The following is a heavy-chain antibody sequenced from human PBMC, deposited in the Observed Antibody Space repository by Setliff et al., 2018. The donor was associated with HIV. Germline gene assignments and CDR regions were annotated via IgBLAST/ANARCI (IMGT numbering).Heavy chain of an antibody. Sequence: GGSLRLSCAASGFTFSNAWMNWVRQAPGKGLGWVGRIKSKTDGGTTDYAAPVKGRFTISRDDSKNTLYLQMNSLKTEDTAVYYCTTGLYCSSTSCYPILYYYYYYMDVWGKGTTVTVS. D-gene: IGHD2-2*01. V-gene: IGHV3-15*07. J-gene: IGHJ6*03. CDR3: TTGLYCSSTSCYPILYYYYYYMDV. CDR1: GFTFSNAW. CDR2: IKSKTDGGTT.